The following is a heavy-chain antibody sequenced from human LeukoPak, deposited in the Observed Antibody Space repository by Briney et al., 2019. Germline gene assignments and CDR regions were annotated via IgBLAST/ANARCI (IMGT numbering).Heavy chain of an antibody. CDR2: IYYSGGT. Sequence: PSETLSLTCTVSGGSISSGGYYRSWIRQHPGKGLEWIGYIYYSGGTYYNPSLKSRVTISVDTSKNQFSLKLSSVTAADTAVYYCARASGEYDRLTFDYWGQGTLVTVSS. J-gene: IGHJ4*02. CDR1: GGSISSGGYY. D-gene: IGHD3-22*01. CDR3: ARASGEYDRLTFDY. V-gene: IGHV4-31*03.